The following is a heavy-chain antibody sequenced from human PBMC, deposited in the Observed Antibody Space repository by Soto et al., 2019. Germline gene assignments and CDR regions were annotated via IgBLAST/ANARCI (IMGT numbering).Heavy chain of an antibody. J-gene: IGHJ3*02. D-gene: IGHD3-3*01. CDR3: VKKVTIFGVITHDAFDI. CDR1: GFTFDDYA. V-gene: IGHV3-9*01. CDR2: ISWDSGSI. Sequence: EVQLVESGGGLVQPGRSLRLSCVASGFTFDDYAMHWVRQVPGKGLEWVAGISWDSGSIGYAGSVKGRCTISRDNAKNALSLQMNSLRTEDTALYYCVKKVTIFGVITHDAFDIWGQGTMVTVSS.